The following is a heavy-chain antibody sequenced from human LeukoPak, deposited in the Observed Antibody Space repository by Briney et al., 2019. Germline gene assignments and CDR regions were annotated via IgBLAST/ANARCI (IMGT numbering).Heavy chain of an antibody. CDR3: ARYWNRAFDI. V-gene: IGHV4-59*01. D-gene: IGHD1-1*01. CDR1: GGSISSYY. Sequence: SETLSLTCTVSGGSISSYYWSWIRQPPGKGLEWIGYIYSSGSTNYNPSLKSRVTISVDTSKNQFSLKLSSVTAADTAVYYCARYWNRAFDIWGQGTMVTVSS. J-gene: IGHJ3*02. CDR2: IYSSGST.